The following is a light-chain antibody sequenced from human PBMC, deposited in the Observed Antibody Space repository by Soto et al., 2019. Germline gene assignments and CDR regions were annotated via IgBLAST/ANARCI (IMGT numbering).Light chain of an antibody. CDR2: SNG. CDR3: AAWDESLSGWV. CDR1: SSNIGSSY. Sequence: QPVLTQPPSASGTPGQRVTISCSGSSSNIGSSYVHWYQQLPGTAPKLLIYSNGLRPSGVPGRFSGSKSGTSASLAISGLRSEDEADYYCAAWDESLSGWVFGGGTKLTVL. V-gene: IGLV1-47*02. J-gene: IGLJ3*02.